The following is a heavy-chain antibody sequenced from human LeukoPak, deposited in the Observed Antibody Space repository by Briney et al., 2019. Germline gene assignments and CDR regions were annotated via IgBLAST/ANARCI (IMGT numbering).Heavy chain of an antibody. CDR2: INQSGST. CDR1: GYSISSGYY. Sequence: SETLSLTCAVSGYSISSGYYWGWIRPPPGKGREGIGKINQSGSTYYNPSLKSRVTISVDTSKNPFSLNLSSVTAADTAVYYCARQGVDGYCSSTSCYAGVDYWGQGTLVTVSS. J-gene: IGHJ4*02. CDR3: ARQGVDGYCSSTSCYAGVDY. V-gene: IGHV4-38-2*01. D-gene: IGHD2-2*03.